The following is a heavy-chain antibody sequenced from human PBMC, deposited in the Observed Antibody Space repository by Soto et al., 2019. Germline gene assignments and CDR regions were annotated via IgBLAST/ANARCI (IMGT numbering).Heavy chain of an antibody. J-gene: IGHJ4*02. CDR2: IIPLFGTA. Sequence: QVQLVQSGAEVKKPGSSVKVSCKASGGTFSTYDICWVRQAPGQGLEWMGGIIPLFGTANYAQKVQGRATLIADESTRTAYMELRRLRSEDTAVYYCAINEGTDGYKFAYWGQETLVTVSS. CDR3: AINEGTDGYKFAY. V-gene: IGHV1-69*01. CDR1: GGTFSTYD. D-gene: IGHD5-12*01.